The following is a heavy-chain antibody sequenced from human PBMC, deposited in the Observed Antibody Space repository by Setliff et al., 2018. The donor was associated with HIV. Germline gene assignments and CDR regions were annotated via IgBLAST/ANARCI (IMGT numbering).Heavy chain of an antibody. J-gene: IGHJ4*02. CDR1: GFKFSPYR. D-gene: IGHD6-13*01. V-gene: IGHV1-46*04. CDR2: IDPGSGAA. Sequence: ASVKVSCKTSGFKFSPYRIHWVRQASGQGLEWIGIIDPGSGAATYAQKLQGRITMTRDTSTTTVYMHLNSLTSDDSAVYFCARVRPAPGAALDYWGQGTLVTVSS. CDR3: ARVRPAPGAALDY.